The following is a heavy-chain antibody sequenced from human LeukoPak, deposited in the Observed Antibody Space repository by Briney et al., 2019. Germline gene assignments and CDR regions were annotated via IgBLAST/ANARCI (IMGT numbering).Heavy chain of an antibody. V-gene: IGHV4-4*07. CDR3: ARRAAVSAGDAFDI. CDR2: IYGSGST. D-gene: IGHD6-13*01. Sequence: SETLSLTCTVSGGSISSYYWGWIRQPAGKGLEWIGRIYGSGSTDYNPFLKSRVTMSVDTSKNQFSLKLSSVTAADTAVYYCARRAAVSAGDAFDIWGQGTMVTVSS. CDR1: GGSISSYY. J-gene: IGHJ3*02.